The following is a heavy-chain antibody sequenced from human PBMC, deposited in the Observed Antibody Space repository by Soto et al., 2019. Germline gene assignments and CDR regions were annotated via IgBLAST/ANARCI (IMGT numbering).Heavy chain of an antibody. CDR2: IYHTGST. Sequence: SVPLSHTWSVADGSRSTLGHYWTWKSQPPGKGLEWIGSIYHTGSTYYSKSLRSRLTMSVDTSKSQFSLRLSSVTAADTAVYYCARATGTLRSRNCDYWCQGRLVSV. CDR3: ARATGTLRSRNCDY. D-gene: IGHD1-1*01. CDR1: DGSRSTLGHY. V-gene: IGHV4-31*02. J-gene: IGHJ4*02.